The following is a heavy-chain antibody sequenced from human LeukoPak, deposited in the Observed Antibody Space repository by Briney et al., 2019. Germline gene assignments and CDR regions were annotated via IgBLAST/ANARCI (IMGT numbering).Heavy chain of an antibody. Sequence: GGSLRLLCAASGFTFSSYGMHWVRQAPGKGLEWVAFIRYDGSNKYYADSVKGRFTISRDNSKNTLYLQMNSLRAEDTAVYYCAKDQYTAIFFDYWGQGTLVTFSS. V-gene: IGHV3-30*02. CDR2: IRYDGSNK. D-gene: IGHD5-18*01. J-gene: IGHJ4*02. CDR1: GFTFSSYG. CDR3: AKDQYTAIFFDY.